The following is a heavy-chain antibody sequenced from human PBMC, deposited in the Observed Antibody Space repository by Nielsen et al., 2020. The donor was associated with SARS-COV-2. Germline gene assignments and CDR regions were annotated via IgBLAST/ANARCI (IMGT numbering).Heavy chain of an antibody. CDR1: GGSFSGYY. Sequence: GSLRLSCAVYGGSFSGYYWSWIRQPPGKGLEWIGEINHSGSINYNPSLKSRVTISVDTSKNQFSLKLSSVTAADTAVYYCARGRRYCSSTSCQTYYYYYYGMDVWGQGTTVTVSS. D-gene: IGHD2-2*01. CDR2: INHSGSI. J-gene: IGHJ6*02. V-gene: IGHV4-34*01. CDR3: ARGRRYCSSTSCQTYYYYYYGMDV.